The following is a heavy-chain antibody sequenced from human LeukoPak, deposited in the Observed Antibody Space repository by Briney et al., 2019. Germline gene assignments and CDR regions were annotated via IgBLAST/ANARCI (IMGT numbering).Heavy chain of an antibody. V-gene: IGHV4-34*01. CDR1: GGSFSGYY. J-gene: IGHJ4*02. CDR3: AREQVNDYLN. CDR2: INHSGST. Sequence: SETLSLTCAVYGGSFSGYYWSWIRQPPGKGLEWIGEINHSGSTNYNPSLKSRVTISVDTSKDQFSLKLSSVTAADTAVYYCAREQVNDYLNWGQGTLVTVSS. D-gene: IGHD4-11*01.